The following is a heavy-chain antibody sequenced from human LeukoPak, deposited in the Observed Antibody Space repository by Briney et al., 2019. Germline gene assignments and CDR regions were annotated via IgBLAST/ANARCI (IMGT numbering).Heavy chain of an antibody. Sequence: PGGSLRLSCAASGFTFSNSWMTWVRQAPGKGLEWVASINQDGGGIHYVDSVKGRFTISRDNAKNSLYLQMNSLTAEDTAVHYCARDLRYGVNSYNWFDPWGQGTLVTVSS. V-gene: IGHV3-7*01. CDR1: GFTFSNSW. J-gene: IGHJ5*02. CDR2: INQDGGGI. CDR3: ARDLRYGVNSYNWFDP. D-gene: IGHD4-23*01.